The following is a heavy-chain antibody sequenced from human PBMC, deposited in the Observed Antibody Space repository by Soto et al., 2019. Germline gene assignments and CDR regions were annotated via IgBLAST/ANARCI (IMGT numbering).Heavy chain of an antibody. CDR2: ISWNSGSI. J-gene: IGHJ4*02. CDR1: GFTFDDYA. D-gene: IGHD6-19*01. Sequence: EVQLVESGGGLVQPGGSLRLSCAASGFTFDDYAMHWVRQAPGKGLEWVSGISWNSGSIGYADSVKGRFTISRDNAKNSLYLEMNSLGAEDTALDYCAKDIQSIAVAGKFDYWGQGTLVTGSS. V-gene: IGHV3-9*01. CDR3: AKDIQSIAVAGKFDY.